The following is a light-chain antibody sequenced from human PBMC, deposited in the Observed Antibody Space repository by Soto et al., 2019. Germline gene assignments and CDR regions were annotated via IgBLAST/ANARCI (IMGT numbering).Light chain of an antibody. J-gene: IGKJ2*01. CDR1: QSVSSSY. CDR2: GAS. Sequence: EIVLTQSPGTLSLSPGERATLSCRASQSVSSSYLAWYQQKPGQAPRLLIYGASSRATGIPDRFSGSGSGTDFTLTISRLEPEDFAVYYCQQYDDSATFGQGTKVDIK. CDR3: QQYDDSAT. V-gene: IGKV3-20*01.